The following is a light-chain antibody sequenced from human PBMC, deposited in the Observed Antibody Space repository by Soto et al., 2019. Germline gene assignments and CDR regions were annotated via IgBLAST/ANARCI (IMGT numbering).Light chain of an antibody. Sequence: EIVLTQSPGTLSLSPGERATLSCRASQSVSSSYLAWYQQKPGQAPRRLIYGASSRATGIRDRFSGSGSGTDFTLTISRLEPEDFAVYYCQQYGSSPRTFGQGTKVEIK. CDR3: QQYGSSPRT. CDR1: QSVSSSY. V-gene: IGKV3-20*01. CDR2: GAS. J-gene: IGKJ1*01.